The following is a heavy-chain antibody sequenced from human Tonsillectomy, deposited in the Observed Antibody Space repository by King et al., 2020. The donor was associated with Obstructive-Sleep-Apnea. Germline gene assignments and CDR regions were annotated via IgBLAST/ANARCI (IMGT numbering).Heavy chain of an antibody. CDR2: ISYDGSNK. J-gene: IGHJ4*02. CDR3: AKANYGDYSLGY. V-gene: IGHV3-30*18. D-gene: IGHD4-17*01. CDR1: RFTISSYG. Sequence: VQLVESGGGVVQPGRSLRLSCATSRFTISSYGMHWVRQAPGKGLEWVAVISYDGSNKHYADSVKGRFTISRDNSKNTLYLQMNSLRAEDTAVYYCAKANYGDYSLGYWGQGTLVTVSS.